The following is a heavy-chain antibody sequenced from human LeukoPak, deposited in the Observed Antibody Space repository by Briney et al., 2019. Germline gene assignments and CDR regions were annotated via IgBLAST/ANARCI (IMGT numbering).Heavy chain of an antibody. D-gene: IGHD2-2*01. CDR1: GYNFTSYW. J-gene: IGHJ6*02. CDR2: IDPSDSYT. V-gene: IGHV5-10-1*01. CDR3: ARQGGYCSSTSCSIYYYYGMDV. Sequence: GESLKISCQGSGYNFTSYWISWARQMPGKGLEWMGRIDPSDSYTNYSPSFQGHVTISADKSISTAYLQWSSLKASDTAMYYCARQGGYCSSTSCSIYYYYGMDVWGQGTTVTVSS.